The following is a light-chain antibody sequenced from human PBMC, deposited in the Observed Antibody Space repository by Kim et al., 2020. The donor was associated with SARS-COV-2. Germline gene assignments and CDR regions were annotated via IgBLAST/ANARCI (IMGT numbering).Light chain of an antibody. CDR2: AAS. CDR1: QGSRND. J-gene: IGKJ2*01. CDR3: LQDYNYPYT. Sequence: SSSVGDRGTNTCRGSQGSRNDLGWYQQKPGKAPKRLIYAASSLQSGVPSRFSGSGSGTDFTLTISSLQPEDFATYYCLQDYNYPYTFGQGTKLEI. V-gene: IGKV1-6*01.